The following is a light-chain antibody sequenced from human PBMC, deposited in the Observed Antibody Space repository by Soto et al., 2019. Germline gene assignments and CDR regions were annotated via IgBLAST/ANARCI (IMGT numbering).Light chain of an antibody. CDR2: DAS. J-gene: IGKJ2*01. V-gene: IGKV3-11*01. Sequence: EIVLTQSPATLSLSPGERATLSCRASQSVSSYLAWYQQKPGQAPRLLIYDASRRATGIPDRFSGSGSATEYTLTISRLEPEDFAVYYCQQQGTFGQGTKLEIK. CDR1: QSVSSY. CDR3: QQQGT.